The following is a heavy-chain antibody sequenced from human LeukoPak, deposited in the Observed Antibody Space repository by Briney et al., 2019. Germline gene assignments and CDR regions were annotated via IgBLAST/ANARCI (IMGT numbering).Heavy chain of an antibody. D-gene: IGHD1-14*01. V-gene: IGHV1-2*02. CDR1: VYTFTGYY. Sequence: ASVTVSCKASVYTFTGYYIHWVRRAPGQGLEWMGWINPNGGGTNYAQKFQGRVTMTRDTSISTAYMELSRLRSDDTALYYCAGGITGGDFWGQGTLVTVSS. J-gene: IGHJ4*02. CDR3: AGGITGGDF. CDR2: INPNGGGT.